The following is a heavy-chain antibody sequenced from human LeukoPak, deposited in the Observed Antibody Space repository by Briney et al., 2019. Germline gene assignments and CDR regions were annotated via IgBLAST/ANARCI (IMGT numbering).Heavy chain of an antibody. CDR3: ARASNRNSINFDY. Sequence: HPGGSLRLSCAASGFTFSSYAMSWVRQAPGKGLEWVSAISGSGGSTYYADSVKGRFTISRDNAETTLHLQMNNLSAEDTAVYYCARASNRNSINFDYWGQGALVTVSS. V-gene: IGHV3-23*01. J-gene: IGHJ4*02. CDR1: GFTFSSYA. D-gene: IGHD1-7*01. CDR2: ISGSGGST.